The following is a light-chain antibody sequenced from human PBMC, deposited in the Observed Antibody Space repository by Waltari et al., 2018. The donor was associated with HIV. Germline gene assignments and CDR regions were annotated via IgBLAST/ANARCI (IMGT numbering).Light chain of an antibody. CDR3: CSYAGSSSLI. Sequence: QSALTQPASVSGSPGQSITISCTGTNSDVRTYNLVSWYQQLPDKAPKLLISAVTKRPSGVSNRFSGSKSGNTASLTISGLQPEDEADYHCCSYAGSSSLIFGGGTRLTVL. CDR2: AVT. J-gene: IGLJ2*01. CDR1: NSDVRTYNL. V-gene: IGLV2-23*02.